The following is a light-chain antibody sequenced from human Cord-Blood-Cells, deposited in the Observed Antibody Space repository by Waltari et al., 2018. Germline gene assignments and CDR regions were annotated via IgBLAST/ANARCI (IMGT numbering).Light chain of an antibody. Sequence: IVLTQYPDSLALSLRELATINNKPSQSALNSSNNTNYLAWYQQKPGQTPKLLIYWASSRETGIPDRFSGSGSGTDFTLTISSLEAEDFAVYYCQQYYSSPLTFGGGTKVEIK. V-gene: IGKV4-1*01. CDR3: QQYYSSPLT. CDR1: QSALNSSNNTNY. CDR2: WAS. J-gene: IGKJ4*01.